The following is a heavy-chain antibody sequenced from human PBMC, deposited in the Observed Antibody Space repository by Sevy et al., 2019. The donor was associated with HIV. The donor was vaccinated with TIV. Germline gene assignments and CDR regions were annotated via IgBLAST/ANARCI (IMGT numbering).Heavy chain of an antibody. V-gene: IGHV1-18*01. CDR1: GYTFTSYG. D-gene: IGHD3-22*01. J-gene: IGHJ3*02. CDR2: ISAYNGNT. Sequence: ASVKVSCKASGYTFTSYGISWVRQAPGQGLEWMGWISAYNGNTNYAQKLQGRVTMTTDTSTSTAYMELRSLRSDDTAVYYCARDRTYYYDSSGYRDAFDIWGRGTMVTVSS. CDR3: ARDRTYYYDSSGYRDAFDI.